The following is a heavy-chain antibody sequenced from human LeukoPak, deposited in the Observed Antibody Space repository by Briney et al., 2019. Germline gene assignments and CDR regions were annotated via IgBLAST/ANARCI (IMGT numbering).Heavy chain of an antibody. Sequence: SETLSLTCTVSGGSISSYYWSWIRQPPGKGLEWIGYIYYSGSTNYNPSLKSRVTISVDTSENQFSLKLSSVTAADTAVYYCARGNCGGDCYSINYYYGMDVWGQGTTVTVSS. CDR2: IYYSGST. V-gene: IGHV4-59*01. D-gene: IGHD2-21*02. CDR1: GGSISSYY. CDR3: ARGNCGGDCYSINYYYGMDV. J-gene: IGHJ6*02.